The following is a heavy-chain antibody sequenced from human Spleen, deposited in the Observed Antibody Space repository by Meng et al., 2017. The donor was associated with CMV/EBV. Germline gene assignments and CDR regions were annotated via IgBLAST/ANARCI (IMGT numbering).Heavy chain of an antibody. Sequence: ASVKVSCKASGYTFTGYYIHWVRQAPGQGLEWMGWINPNSGDTNYAQKFQGRVTLTRDTSITTAYMELSRLTSVDTAVYFCARDYSWAVGWFDPWGQGTLVTVSS. CDR3: ARDYSWAVGWFDP. D-gene: IGHD5-18*01. CDR2: INPNSGDT. CDR1: GYTFTGYY. J-gene: IGHJ5*02. V-gene: IGHV1-2*02.